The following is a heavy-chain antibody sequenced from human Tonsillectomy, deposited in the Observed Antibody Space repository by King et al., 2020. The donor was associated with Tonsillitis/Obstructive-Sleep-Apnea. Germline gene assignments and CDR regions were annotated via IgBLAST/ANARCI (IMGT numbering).Heavy chain of an antibody. Sequence: VQLVESGGGLVKPGGSLRLSCAASGFTFSNAWMNWVRQAPGKXLEWVGRIKGKTDGGTTDYAAPVKGRFXISRDDSKNXLYLQMNSLKXEXTAVYYCXTDRGALAYCGXDCYSHFDYWGQGXLVTVSS. D-gene: IGHD2-21*02. J-gene: IGHJ4*02. CDR2: IKGKTDGGTT. CDR1: GFTFSNAW. CDR3: XTDRGALAYCGXDCYSHFDY. V-gene: IGHV3-15*07.